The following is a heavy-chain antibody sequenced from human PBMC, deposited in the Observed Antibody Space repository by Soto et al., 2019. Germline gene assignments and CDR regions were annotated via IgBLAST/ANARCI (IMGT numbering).Heavy chain of an antibody. CDR3: ARDHLILPAHDFFYGSDV. J-gene: IGHJ6*02. CDR1: GFTFSMYS. V-gene: IGHV3-7*03. Sequence: DVKLVESGGGLVQPGASLRLSCEVSGFTFSMYSMSWVRQSPGKGLEWVAKIPQDGVDGHYADSVKGRCTISRDNGKNSLYLELNNVRAEDAAVYYCARDHLILPAHDFFYGSDVWGRGATVTVSS. CDR2: IPQDGVDG. D-gene: IGHD2-21*02.